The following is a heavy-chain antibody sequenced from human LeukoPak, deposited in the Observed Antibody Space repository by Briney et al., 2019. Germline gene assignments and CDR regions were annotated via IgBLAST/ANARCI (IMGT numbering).Heavy chain of an antibody. Sequence: PGGSLRLSCAASGFTFSSYAIHWVRQAPGKGLEWVAVISYDGSNKYYADSVKGRFTISRDNAKNSLYLQMNSLRAEDTAVYYCARRAGAYSHPYDYWGQGTLVTVSS. CDR1: GFTFSSYA. CDR2: ISYDGSNK. CDR3: ARRAGAYSHPYDY. D-gene: IGHD4/OR15-4a*01. V-gene: IGHV3-30*04. J-gene: IGHJ4*02.